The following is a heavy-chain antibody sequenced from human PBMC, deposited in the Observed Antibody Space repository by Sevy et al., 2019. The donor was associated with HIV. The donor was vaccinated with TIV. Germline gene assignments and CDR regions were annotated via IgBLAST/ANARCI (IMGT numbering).Heavy chain of an antibody. V-gene: IGHV3-23*01. CDR2: ISGSGGYT. CDR1: GFIFSSYV. D-gene: IGHD6-13*01. Sequence: GGSLRLSCAASGFIFSSYVMTWVRQAPGKGLEWVSTISGSGGYTYYAESVKGRFTISRDNSNNILYLQMNSLRAEDTAVYYCEAITTAGREYWGQGTLVTVSS. CDR3: EAITTAGREY. J-gene: IGHJ4*02.